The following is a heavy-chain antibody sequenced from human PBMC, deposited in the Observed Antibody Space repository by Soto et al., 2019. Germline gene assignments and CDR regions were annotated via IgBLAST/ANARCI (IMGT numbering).Heavy chain of an antibody. CDR2: SIPIFVTS. D-gene: IGHD2-21*02. CDR1: WGTLNNYP. J-gene: IGHJ6*04. Sequence: SVKVAFKASWGTLNNYPITLFLHSPLQWLELMGLSIPIFVTSNYAQKVQGRVTISVDESTSTAYMELSSLRSEDTAVYYCQRGRGYRGDAKYYYSAMDLWGNGTKVT. V-gene: IGHV1-69*13. CDR3: QRGRGYRGDAKYYYSAMDL.